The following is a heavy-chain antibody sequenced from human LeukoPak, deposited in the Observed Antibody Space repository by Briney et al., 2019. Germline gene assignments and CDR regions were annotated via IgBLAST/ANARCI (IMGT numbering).Heavy chain of an antibody. V-gene: IGHV3-23*01. CDR2: ISSGDRT. D-gene: IGHD3-9*01. CDR3: AKDATASPYFHWFDN. J-gene: IGHJ4*02. CDR1: GFTFSSYA. Sequence: GRSLRLSCAASGFTFSSYAMNWVRQAPGKGLEWVAGISSGDRTFHAESVKGRFTISRDKSKDTLYLQMNSLRAEDTAVYYCAKDATASPYFHWFDNWGQGTQVIVSS.